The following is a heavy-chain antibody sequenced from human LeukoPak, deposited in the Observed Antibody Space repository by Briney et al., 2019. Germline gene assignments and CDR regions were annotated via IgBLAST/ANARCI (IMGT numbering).Heavy chain of an antibody. V-gene: IGHV3-30*02. J-gene: IGHJ4*02. CDR3: AKVIVTMVRGVVVNDY. CDR2: IRYDGSNK. Sequence: GGSLRLSCAASGFTFSSHDMHWVRQAPGKGLEWVAFIRYDGSNKYYADSVKGRFTISRDNSKNTLYLQMNSLRAEDTAVYYCAKVIVTMVRGVVVNDYWGQGTLVTVSS. D-gene: IGHD3-10*01. CDR1: GFTFSSHD.